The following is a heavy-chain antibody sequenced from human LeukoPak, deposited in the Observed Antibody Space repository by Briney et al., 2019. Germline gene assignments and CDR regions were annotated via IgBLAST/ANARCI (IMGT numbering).Heavy chain of an antibody. D-gene: IGHD6-19*01. CDR1: GYTFTGYY. Sequence: GSVKVSCKASGYTFTGYYMHWVRQAPGQGLEWMGWINPNSGGTNYAQKFQGRVTMTRDTSISTAYMELSRLRSDDTAVYYCARGAQDYDPYSSGFHWYFDLWGRGTLVTVSS. CDR2: INPNSGGT. J-gene: IGHJ2*01. CDR3: ARGAQDYDPYSSGFHWYFDL. V-gene: IGHV1-2*02.